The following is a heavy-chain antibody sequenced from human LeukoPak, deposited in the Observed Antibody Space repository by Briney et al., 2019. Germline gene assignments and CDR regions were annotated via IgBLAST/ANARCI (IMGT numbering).Heavy chain of an antibody. J-gene: IGHJ4*02. V-gene: IGHV3-48*01. CDR1: GFTFSSYS. CDR3: PRGMSTTVGHPY. D-gene: IGHD2/OR15-2a*01. Sequence: GGSLRLSCAASGFTFSSYSMKWVRQAPGKGLEWVSYISSSSSTIYYADSVKGRFTISRDNAKNSLYLHMNSLRAEDTAVYYCPRGMSTTVGHPYWGQGTLATVSS. CDR2: ISSSSSTI.